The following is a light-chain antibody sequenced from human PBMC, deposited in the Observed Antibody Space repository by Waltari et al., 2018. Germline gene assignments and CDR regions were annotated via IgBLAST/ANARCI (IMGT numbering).Light chain of an antibody. CDR1: QSVSDHVNNKNY. CDR2: WAS. CDR3: QQYYNTPPT. V-gene: IGKV4-1*01. Sequence: DIVMTQSPDSLTVSPGERATINWRSSQSVSDHVNNKNYLAWYRQKPGQPPKLLISWASTREFGVPDRFSGSGSGTEFTLTISSLQPEDVAVYYCQQYYNTPPTFGQGTKVEIK. J-gene: IGKJ1*01.